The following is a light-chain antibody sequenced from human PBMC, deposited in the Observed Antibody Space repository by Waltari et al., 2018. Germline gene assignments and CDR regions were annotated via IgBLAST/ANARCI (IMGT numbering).Light chain of an antibody. J-gene: IGKJ2*01. V-gene: IGKV3-11*01. Sequence: EIVLTQSPATLSLSPGERATLSCRASQSVSSYLAWYQQKPGQAPGLLIYDASNRATVIPARFSGSGSGTDFTLTISSLEPEDFAVYYCQQRSNWPPGYTFGQGTKLEIK. CDR2: DAS. CDR1: QSVSSY. CDR3: QQRSNWPPGYT.